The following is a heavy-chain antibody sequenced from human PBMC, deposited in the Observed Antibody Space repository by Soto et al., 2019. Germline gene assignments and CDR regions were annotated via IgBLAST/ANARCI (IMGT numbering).Heavy chain of an antibody. CDR3: ARSVAVPGAHIDY. CDR1: GGSISGSY. D-gene: IGHD6-19*01. Sequence: ETLSLTCSVSGGSISGSYWSWIRQSPGKGLEWLGYVYYTGSTNYSPSLRSRVSISVDTSKNEFSLRLSSVTAADTAVYFCARSVAVPGAHIDYWGQGTQVTVSS. J-gene: IGHJ4*02. V-gene: IGHV4-59*01. CDR2: VYYTGST.